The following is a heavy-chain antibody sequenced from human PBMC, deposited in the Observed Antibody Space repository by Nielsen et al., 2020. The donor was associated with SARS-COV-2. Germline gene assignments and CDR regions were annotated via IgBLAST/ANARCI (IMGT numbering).Heavy chain of an antibody. J-gene: IGHJ4*02. D-gene: IGHD2-2*01. CDR3: ARDGPTRATATDY. CDR2: ISYDANNK. CDR1: GFSFSNYG. V-gene: IGHV3-30*03. Sequence: GGSLRLSCAASGFSFSNYGIHWVRQAPGKGLEWVAFISYDANNKYYSDSVKGRFTISRDNSKNTLFLQMNSLRPEDTAVYFCARDGPTRATATDYWGQGTLVTVSS.